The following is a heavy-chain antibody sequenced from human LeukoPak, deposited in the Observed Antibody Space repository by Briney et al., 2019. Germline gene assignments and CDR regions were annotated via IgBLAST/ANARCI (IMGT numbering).Heavy chain of an antibody. J-gene: IGHJ4*02. Sequence: GASVKVSCKASGYTFTSYGISWVRQAPGQGLEWMGWISAYNGNTNYAQKLQGRVTMTTDTSTSTAYMELRSLRSDDTAVYYCARVAGYYDFWSGSYWGQGTLVTVSS. CDR2: ISAYNGNT. D-gene: IGHD3-3*01. CDR3: ARVAGYYDFWSGSY. V-gene: IGHV1-18*01. CDR1: GYTFTSYG.